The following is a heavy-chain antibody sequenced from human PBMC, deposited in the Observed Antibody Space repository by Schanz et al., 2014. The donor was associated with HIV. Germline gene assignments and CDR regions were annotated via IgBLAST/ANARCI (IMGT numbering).Heavy chain of an antibody. J-gene: IGHJ4*02. V-gene: IGHV1-18*01. CDR3: ARHNIAITWSDY. CDR2: MHGYNGDT. Sequence: QVQLLQSGAEVKKPGASVKVSCKTSGYTFTTYGINWVRQAPGQGLEGVGWMHGYNGDTKYAEAFQGRVAMTRDTSGSTAYMDLKSLISDDTAVYFCARHNIAITWSDYWGQGTLVTVSS. D-gene: IGHD3-3*01. CDR1: GYTFTTYG.